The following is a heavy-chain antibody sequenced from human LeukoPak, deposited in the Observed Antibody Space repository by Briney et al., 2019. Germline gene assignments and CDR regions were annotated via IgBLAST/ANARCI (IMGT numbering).Heavy chain of an antibody. CDR2: IYPGDSDT. Sequence: GESLKISCKGSGYGSGYSFTSHWIAWVRQMPGKGLEWMGIIYPGDSDTRYSPSFQGQVTISADKSISTAYLQWSSLKASDTAMYYCARHGPNALGWGWKAPRYCSGGSCYSKGFDPWGQGTLVTVSS. CDR1: GYSFTSHW. J-gene: IGHJ5*02. CDR3: ARHGPNALGWGWKAPRYCSGGSCYSKGFDP. V-gene: IGHV5-51*01. D-gene: IGHD2-15*01.